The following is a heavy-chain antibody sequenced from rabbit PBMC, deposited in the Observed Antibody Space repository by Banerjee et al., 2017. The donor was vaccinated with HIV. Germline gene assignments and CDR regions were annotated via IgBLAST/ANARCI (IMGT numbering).Heavy chain of an antibody. J-gene: IGHJ4*01. CDR1: GFDFSSYY. CDR3: ASASSSGYYGYYFNL. D-gene: IGHD1-1*01. CDR2: IDPVFGST. V-gene: IGHV1S7*01. Sequence: QLVESGGGLVQPGGSLKLSCKASGFDFSSYYMSWVRQAPGKGLEWIGYIDPVFGSTYYASWVNGRFTISSHNAQNTVSLQLNSLTAADTATYFCASASSSGYYGYYFNLWGQGTLVTVS.